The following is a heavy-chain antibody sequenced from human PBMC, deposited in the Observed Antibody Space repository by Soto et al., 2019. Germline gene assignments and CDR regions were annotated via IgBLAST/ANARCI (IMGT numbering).Heavy chain of an antibody. CDR2: VNWNGGST. CDR3: VRGASLNFDY. J-gene: IGHJ4*02. CDR1: GFTFDDYG. D-gene: IGHD1-26*01. Sequence: EVQLVESGGGVLRPGGSLRLSCAASGFTFDDYGMSWARQAPGKGLEWVSGVNWNGGSTGYVDSVKGRFTISRDNAKNSLSLQMNSLRAEDTAFYYCVRGASLNFDYWGQGTLVTVSS. V-gene: IGHV3-20*04.